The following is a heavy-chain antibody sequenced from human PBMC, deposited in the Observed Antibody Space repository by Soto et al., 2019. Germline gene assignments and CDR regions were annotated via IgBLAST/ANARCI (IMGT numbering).Heavy chain of an antibody. D-gene: IGHD2-15*01. Sequence: SETLSLTCTVSGGSGSYYWAWIRQPPGRGLEYIGSVHDSGSTYYSPSLKRRLNLSADMSKNQLSLRLTSVTAADTAVYYCARQGSCSGDNCFSFLYSFDVWARGAMVTVSS. V-gene: IGHV4-39*01. CDR2: VHDSGST. J-gene: IGHJ3*01. CDR1: GGSGSYY. CDR3: ARQGSCSGDNCFSFLYSFDV.